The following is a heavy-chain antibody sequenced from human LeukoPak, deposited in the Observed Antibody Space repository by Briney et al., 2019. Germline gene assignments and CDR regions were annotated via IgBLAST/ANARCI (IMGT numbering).Heavy chain of an antibody. CDR3: ASTYYYDSSGYYY. CDR1: GGSISSYH. J-gene: IGHJ4*02. V-gene: IGHV4-59*01. Sequence: SETLSLTCTVSGGSISSYHWSWIRQPPGKGLEWIGYIYYSGSTNYNPSLKSRVTISVDTSKNQFSLKLSSVTAADTAVYYCASTYYYDSSGYYYWGQGTLVTVSS. CDR2: IYYSGST. D-gene: IGHD3-22*01.